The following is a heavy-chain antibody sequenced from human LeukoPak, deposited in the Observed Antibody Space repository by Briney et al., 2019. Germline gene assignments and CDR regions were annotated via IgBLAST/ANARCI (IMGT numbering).Heavy chain of an antibody. V-gene: IGHV5-51*01. D-gene: IGHD2-2*01. J-gene: IGHJ4*02. CDR3: ARGLGYCSSTSCYFDY. CDR2: IYPGDSDT. CDR1: GYSFTSYW. Sequence: GESLKISCKGSGYSFTSYWIGWVRQMPGKGLEWMGIIYPGDSDTRYSPSFQGQVTISADKSISTACLQWSSLKASDTAMYYCARGLGYCSSTSCYFDYWGQGTLVTVSS.